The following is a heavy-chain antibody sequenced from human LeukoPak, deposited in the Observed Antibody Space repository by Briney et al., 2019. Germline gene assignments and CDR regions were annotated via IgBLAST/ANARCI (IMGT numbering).Heavy chain of an antibody. CDR1: GGTFSSYA. CDR3: ARELPYGDYQLYYGMDV. CDR2: IIPIFGTA. D-gene: IGHD4-17*01. J-gene: IGHJ6*02. Sequence: SVKVSCKASGGTFSSYAISWVRQAPGQGLEWMGGIIPIFGTANYAQKFQSRVTITADESTSTAYMELSSLRSEDTAVYYCARELPYGDYQLYYGMDVWGQGTTVTVSS. V-gene: IGHV1-69*13.